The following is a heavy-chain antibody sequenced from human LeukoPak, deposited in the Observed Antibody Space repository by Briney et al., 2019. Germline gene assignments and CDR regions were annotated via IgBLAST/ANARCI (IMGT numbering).Heavy chain of an antibody. CDR2: IYYSGST. CDR1: GGSISSYY. V-gene: IGHV4-59*01. J-gene: IGHJ5*02. CDR3: ARGGVGATTYVWFDP. D-gene: IGHD1-26*01. Sequence: PSETLSLTCSVSGGSISSYYWGWVRQPPGKGLQWIGYIYYSGSTNYNPSLKSRVTISVDTSKNQFSLKLRSVTAADTAVYYCARGGVGATTYVWFDPWGQGTLVTVSS.